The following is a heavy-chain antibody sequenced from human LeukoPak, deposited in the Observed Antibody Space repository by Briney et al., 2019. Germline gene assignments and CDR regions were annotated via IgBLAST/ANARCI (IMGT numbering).Heavy chain of an antibody. V-gene: IGHV4-39*01. J-gene: IGHJ4*02. CDR1: GGSISSSSYY. D-gene: IGHD4-17*01. CDR2: IYYSGST. CDR3: ATGDGDSRYYFDS. Sequence: PSETLSLTCTVSGGSISSSSYYWGWIRQPPGKGLEWIGSIYYSGSTYYNPSLKSRVTISVDTSKNQFSLKLSSVTAADTAVYYCATGDGDSRYYFDSWGQGTQVTVSS.